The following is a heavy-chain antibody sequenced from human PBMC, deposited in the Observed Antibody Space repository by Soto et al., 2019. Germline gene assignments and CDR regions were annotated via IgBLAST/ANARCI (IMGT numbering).Heavy chain of an antibody. V-gene: IGHV4-30-2*01. J-gene: IGHJ4*01. CDR3: ARTDVNTSQGDYFAS. CDR1: AASLGGGGNS. D-gene: IGHD1-26*01. CDR2: VHHTGST. Sequence: LSLTCSVSAASLGGGGNSWNWNRPPPGKGVEWIGYVHHTGSTYYTPSLKSRVTISLDRSKNQFSLKLTSVTAADTAVYYCARTDVNTSQGDYFASWGHGALVTVSS.